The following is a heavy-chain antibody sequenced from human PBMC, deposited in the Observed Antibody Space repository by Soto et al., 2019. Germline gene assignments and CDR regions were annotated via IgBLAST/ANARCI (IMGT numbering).Heavy chain of an antibody. Sequence: ASVKVSCKASGYTFTSYAMHWVRQAPGQRLEWMGWINAGNGNTKYSQKFRGRVTITRDTSASTAYMELSSLRSEDTAVYYCARDLEEVPAALYYYYGMDVWGQGTTVTVSS. D-gene: IGHD2-2*01. CDR1: GYTFTSYA. V-gene: IGHV1-3*01. J-gene: IGHJ6*02. CDR3: ARDLEEVPAALYYYYGMDV. CDR2: INAGNGNT.